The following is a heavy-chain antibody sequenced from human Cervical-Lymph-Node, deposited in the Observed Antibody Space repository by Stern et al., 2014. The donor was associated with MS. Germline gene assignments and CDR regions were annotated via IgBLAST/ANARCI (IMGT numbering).Heavy chain of an antibody. CDR3: AKNRDSSWSTPFDS. Sequence: QVQLVESGGGVVQPGRSLRLSCAASGFAFSSYGMHWVRQAPGKGLEWVAIISSDGGNPYYGDSVKGRFTISRDNSKNSLFLQMNSLRAVDTAVYYCAKNRDSSWSTPFDSWGQGTLVTVSS. J-gene: IGHJ4*02. V-gene: IGHV3-30*18. D-gene: IGHD6-13*01. CDR1: GFAFSSYG. CDR2: ISSDGGNP.